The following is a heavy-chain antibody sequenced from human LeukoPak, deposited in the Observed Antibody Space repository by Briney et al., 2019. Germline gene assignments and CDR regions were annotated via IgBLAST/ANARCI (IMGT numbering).Heavy chain of an antibody. CDR2: VYYSGST. CDR1: GGSTRSYY. Sequence: PSETLSLTCTVSGGSTRSYYWSWIRRPPGKGLEWLGCVYYSGSTNYNPSLKSRVTISVDTSKNQFSLKLSSVTAADTAVYYCARVRGLGVITPYFDYWGQGALVTVSS. D-gene: IGHD3-16*02. V-gene: IGHV4-59*08. J-gene: IGHJ4*02. CDR3: ARVRGLGVITPYFDY.